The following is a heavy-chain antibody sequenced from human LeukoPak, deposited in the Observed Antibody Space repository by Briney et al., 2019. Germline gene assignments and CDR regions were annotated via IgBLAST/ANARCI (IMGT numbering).Heavy chain of an antibody. J-gene: IGHJ4*02. D-gene: IGHD4-23*01. CDR2: IYYSGST. CDR3: ARHSSMTTAVFDY. V-gene: IGHV4-39*01. CDR1: GGSISSSNYY. Sequence: SETLSLICTVSGGSISSSNYYWGWIRQPPGKGLEWIGSIYYSGSTYYNPSLKSRVTISVDTSKRQFSLKLNSVTAADTAVYYCARHSSMTTAVFDYWGQGTLVTVSS.